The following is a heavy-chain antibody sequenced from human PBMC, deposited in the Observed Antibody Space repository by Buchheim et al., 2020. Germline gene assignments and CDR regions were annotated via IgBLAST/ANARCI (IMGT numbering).Heavy chain of an antibody. J-gene: IGHJ6*02. CDR2: INSDGSSV. CDR3: ARGGDDYGDYYGLDV. CDR1: GFIFSSXW. V-gene: IGHV3-74*01. D-gene: IGHD4-17*01. Sequence: EVQLVESGGGLVQPGGSLRLSCAASGFIFSSXWMHWVRQAPGKGLVWVSRINSDGSSVFYADSVKGRFXISRDNGKNTLDLQMNSLRAEDTAVYYCARGGDDYGDYYGLDVWGQGTT.